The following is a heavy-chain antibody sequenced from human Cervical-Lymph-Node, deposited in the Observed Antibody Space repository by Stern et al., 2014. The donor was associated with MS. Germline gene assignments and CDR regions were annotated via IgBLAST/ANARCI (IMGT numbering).Heavy chain of an antibody. CDR3: VKDSGIVVVTARPPDDY. D-gene: IGHD2-21*02. J-gene: IGHJ4*02. CDR2: ISSNGGST. Sequence: VQLVESGGGLVQPGGSLRLSCSASGFTFSSYAMHWVRQAPGKGLEYVSAISSNGGSTYYADSVKGRFTISRDNSKNTLYLQMSSLRAEDTAVYYCVKDSGIVVVTARPPDDYWGQGTLVTVSS. CDR1: GFTFSSYA. V-gene: IGHV3-64D*06.